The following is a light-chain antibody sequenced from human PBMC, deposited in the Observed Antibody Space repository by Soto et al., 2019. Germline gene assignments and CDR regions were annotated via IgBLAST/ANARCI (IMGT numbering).Light chain of an antibody. CDR2: STT. J-gene: IGLJ3*02. V-gene: IGLV1-44*01. CDR3: GAWDNSLKGWV. CDR1: TSNIGSNT. Sequence: QSVLTQPPSASGTPGQKVTISCSGNTSNIGSNTVNWYLQFPGTAPKFLIFSTTQRPSGVPARFSGSKSGTSASLAIGGLQPDDEAHYYCGAWDNSLKGWVFGGGTKVTVL.